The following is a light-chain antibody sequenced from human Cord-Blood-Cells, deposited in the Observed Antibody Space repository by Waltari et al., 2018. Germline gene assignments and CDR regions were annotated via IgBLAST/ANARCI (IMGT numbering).Light chain of an antibody. CDR3: CSYAGSSTYV. CDR1: SSDVGGYNL. CDR2: EGS. Sequence: QSARTQPASVSGSPGQSITISCTGTSSDVGGYNLVSWYQQHPGKAPKLMIYEGSKRPSGVSNRFSGSKSGTTASLTISGLQAEDEADYYCCSYAGSSTYVFGTGTKVTVL. V-gene: IGLV2-23*01. J-gene: IGLJ1*01.